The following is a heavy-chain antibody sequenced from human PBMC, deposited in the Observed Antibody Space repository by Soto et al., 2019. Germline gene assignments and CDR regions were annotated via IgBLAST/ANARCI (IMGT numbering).Heavy chain of an antibody. Sequence: PGGSLRLSCAASGFTFSSYAMSWVRQAPGKGLEWVSAISGSGGSTYYADSVKGQFTISRDNSKNTLYLQMNSLRAEDTAVYYCAKELYYYDSSGSFDYWGQGTLVTVSS. CDR2: ISGSGGST. CDR3: AKELYYYDSSGSFDY. J-gene: IGHJ4*02. D-gene: IGHD3-22*01. CDR1: GFTFSSYA. V-gene: IGHV3-23*01.